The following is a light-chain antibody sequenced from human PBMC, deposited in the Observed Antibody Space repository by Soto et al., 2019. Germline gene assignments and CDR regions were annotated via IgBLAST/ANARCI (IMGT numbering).Light chain of an antibody. CDR1: QGISSY. Sequence: DIQFTQSPSVLSASVVERVTITFLASQGISSYLAWYQQKPGKAPKLLIYAASTLQSGVPSRFSGSGSGTEFTLTISSLQPEDFATYYCKQLNSYPVFGPGTKVDIK. CDR2: AAS. V-gene: IGKV1-9*01. J-gene: IGKJ3*01. CDR3: KQLNSYPV.